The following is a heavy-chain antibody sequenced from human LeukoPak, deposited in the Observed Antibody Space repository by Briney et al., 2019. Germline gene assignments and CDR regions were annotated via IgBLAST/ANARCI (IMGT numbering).Heavy chain of an antibody. CDR1: GFTVSSNY. J-gene: IGHJ4*02. CDR3: ARERVRAYYFDY. D-gene: IGHD3-16*02. V-gene: IGHV3-66*01. Sequence: GGSLRLSCAASGFTVSSNYMSWVRQAPGKGLEWVSVIYSGGSTYYADSVKGRFTISRDNSKNTLYLQMNSLRAEDTAVYYCARERVRAYYFDYWGQGTLVTVSS. CDR2: IYSGGST.